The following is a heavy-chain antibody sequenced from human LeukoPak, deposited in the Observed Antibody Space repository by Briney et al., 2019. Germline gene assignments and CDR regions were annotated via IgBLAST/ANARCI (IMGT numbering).Heavy chain of an antibody. CDR2: ISAYNGNT. CDR3: ARGLYYYGSGIFDY. J-gene: IGHJ4*02. D-gene: IGHD3-10*01. CDR1: GYTFTSYG. V-gene: IGHV1-18*01. Sequence: ASVKVSCKASGYTFTSYGIRWVRQAPGQGLEWMGWISAYNGNTNYAQKLQGRVTMTTDTSTSTAYMELRSLRSDDTAVYYCARGLYYYGSGIFDYWGQGTLVTVSS.